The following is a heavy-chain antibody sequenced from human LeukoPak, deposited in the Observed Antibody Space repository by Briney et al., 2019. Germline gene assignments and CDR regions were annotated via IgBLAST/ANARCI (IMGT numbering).Heavy chain of an antibody. CDR2: ISWNSGSI. D-gene: IGHD3-10*01. CDR1: GFTFDDYP. Sequence: GGSLRLSCAASGFTFDDYPLHWVRQAPGKGLEWVSGISWNSGSIGYADSVKGRFTISRDNAKNSLYLQMNSLRAEDMALYYCAKDRGRLLWFGELLWPDAFDIWGQGTMVTVSS. V-gene: IGHV3-9*03. CDR3: AKDRGRLLWFGELLWPDAFDI. J-gene: IGHJ3*02.